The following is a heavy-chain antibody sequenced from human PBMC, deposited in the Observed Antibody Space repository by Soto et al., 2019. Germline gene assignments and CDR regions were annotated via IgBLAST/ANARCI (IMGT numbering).Heavy chain of an antibody. V-gene: IGHV4-31*11. CDR3: ARAVRSSGSYGNWFDP. CDR1: GGSFSGYY. D-gene: IGHD3-10*01. J-gene: IGHJ5*02. Sequence: SETLSLTCAVYGGSFSGYYWSWIRQHPGKGLEWIGYIYYSGSTYYNPSLKSRVTISVDTSKNQFSLKLSSVTAADTAVYYCARAVRSSGSYGNWFDPWGQGTLVTVSS. CDR2: IYYSGST.